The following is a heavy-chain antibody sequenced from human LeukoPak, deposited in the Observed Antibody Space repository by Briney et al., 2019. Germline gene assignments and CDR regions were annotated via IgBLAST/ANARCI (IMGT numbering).Heavy chain of an antibody. CDR3: ARHQSYGSVTYYAPFDN. Sequence: PSETLSLTCTVSGGSVSSSSNCWGCIRQPPMKGLECIVSIYYSGSTEYNLSLNRRVTISVATSRNQLSLKLSSVTAADTAVYYCARHQSYGSVTYYAPFDNWGQGILVTVSS. CDR2: IYYSGST. J-gene: IGHJ4*02. D-gene: IGHD3-10*01. V-gene: IGHV4-39*01. CDR1: GGSVSSSSNC.